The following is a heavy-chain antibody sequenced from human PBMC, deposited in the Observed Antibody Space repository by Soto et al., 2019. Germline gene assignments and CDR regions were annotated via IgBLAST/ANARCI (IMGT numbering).Heavy chain of an antibody. D-gene: IGHD3-3*01. Sequence: PGGSLRLSCAASGFTFSTYAMEWVRQAPGKGLDWVAVISYDGSNKYYADSVKGRFTISRDNSKNTLYLQMNSLRAEDTAVYYCARAHYDFWSGYYKDYYGMDVWGQGTTVTVSS. CDR3: ARAHYDFWSGYYKDYYGMDV. J-gene: IGHJ6*02. CDR2: ISYDGSNK. V-gene: IGHV3-30*04. CDR1: GFTFSTYA.